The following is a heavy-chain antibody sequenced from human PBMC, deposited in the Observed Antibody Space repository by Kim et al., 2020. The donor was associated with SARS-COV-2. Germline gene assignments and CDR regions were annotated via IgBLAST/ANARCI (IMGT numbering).Heavy chain of an antibody. CDR2: IYYSGST. V-gene: IGHV4-39*01. D-gene: IGHD1-26*01. CDR3: ARREWELHFS. J-gene: IGHJ4*02. CDR1: GGSISSSSYY. Sequence: SETLSLTCTVSGGSISSSSYYWGWIRQPPGKGLEWIGSIYYSGSTYYNPSLKSRVTISVDTSKNQFSLKLSSVTAADTAVYYCARREWELHFSWGQGTLVTVSS.